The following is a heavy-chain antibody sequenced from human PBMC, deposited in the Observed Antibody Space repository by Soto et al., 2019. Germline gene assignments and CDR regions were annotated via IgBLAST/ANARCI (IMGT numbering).Heavy chain of an antibody. J-gene: IGHJ4*02. V-gene: IGHV1-69*01. CDR1: GGSVSNSA. CDR3: GRGSSLTKVEY. Sequence: QVQLVQSGSEVKKPGSSVRVSCKASGGSVSNSAISWLRPSPGQGLEWMGGIIPTFGPAIYARKYQGRFTISADESTGTAYMELNNVRSDDTAVYYCGRGSSLTKVEYWGQGTLVTVSS. D-gene: IGHD6-6*01. CDR2: IIPTFGPA.